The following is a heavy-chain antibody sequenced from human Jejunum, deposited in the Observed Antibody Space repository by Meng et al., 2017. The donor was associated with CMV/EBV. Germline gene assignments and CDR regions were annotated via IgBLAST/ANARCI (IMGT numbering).Heavy chain of an antibody. CDR3: VRDSYSYGSDSYNWFDP. D-gene: IGHD3-10*01. CDR2: VHYSGRS. CDR1: SITYYF. V-gene: IGHV4-59*01. Sequence: SITYYFWSWIRQPPGKGLEWIGFVHYSGRSNYNPSLKSRLTMSVETSKNQFSLTLTSVTAADTAIYYCVRDSYSYGSDSYNWFDPWGQGTRVTVSS. J-gene: IGHJ5*02.